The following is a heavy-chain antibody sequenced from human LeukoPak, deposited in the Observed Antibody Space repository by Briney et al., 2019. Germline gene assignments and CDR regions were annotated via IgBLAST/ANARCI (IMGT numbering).Heavy chain of an antibody. CDR2: MNPNSGNT. J-gene: IGHJ4*02. CDR3: ARGARTATDDY. Sequence: ASVTVSCKASGYTFTSYDINWVRQAPGQGLEWMGWMNPNSGNTGYAQKFQGRVTMTRNTSISTAYMELSSLRSEDTAVYYCARGARTATDDYWGQGTLVTVSS. CDR1: GYTFTSYD. D-gene: IGHD1-26*01. V-gene: IGHV1-8*01.